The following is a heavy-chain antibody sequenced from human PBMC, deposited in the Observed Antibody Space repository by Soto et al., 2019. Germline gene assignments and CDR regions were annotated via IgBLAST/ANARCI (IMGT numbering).Heavy chain of an antibody. J-gene: IGHJ4*02. CDR3: VRHWLATREFDY. CDR2: LSSSRGHI. CDR1: VFTFISYS. Sequence: PGWSLRLSCASSVFTFISYSMNWVRQAPGKGLEWVSSLSSSRGHIYYADSVKGRFTISRDNAKNSLYLQMNSLRAEDTAVYYCVRHWLATREFDYWGQGTLVTVSS. D-gene: IGHD1-26*01. V-gene: IGHV3-21*01.